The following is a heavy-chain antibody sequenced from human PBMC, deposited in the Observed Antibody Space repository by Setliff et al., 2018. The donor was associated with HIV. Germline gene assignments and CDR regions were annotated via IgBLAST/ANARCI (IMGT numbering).Heavy chain of an antibody. V-gene: IGHV1-3*01. J-gene: IGHJ5*02. CDR3: ARPVGGTGFDP. CDR2: INAGSGNT. Sequence: ASVKVSCKASGYTFSRYAMHWVRQAPGQRLEWMGWINAGSGNTKYSQRFQGRVTITRDTSASTAYLELSSLRSEDTAVYYCARPVGGTGFDPWGQGTLVTVSS. CDR1: GYTFSRYA. D-gene: IGHD1-26*01.